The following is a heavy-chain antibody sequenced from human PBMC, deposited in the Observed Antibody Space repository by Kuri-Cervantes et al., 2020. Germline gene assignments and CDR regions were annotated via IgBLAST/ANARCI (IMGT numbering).Heavy chain of an antibody. Sequence: GSLRLSCAVSGYSISIGYYWGWIRQPPGKGLEWIGSIYHSGNTYYNPSLKSRVTISVDTSKNQFSLKLSSVTAADTAVYYCARAKNWNYDDGAFDIWGQGTMVTVSS. V-gene: IGHV4-38-2*01. J-gene: IGHJ3*02. D-gene: IGHD1-7*01. CDR1: GYSISIGYY. CDR3: ARAKNWNYDDGAFDI. CDR2: IYHSGNT.